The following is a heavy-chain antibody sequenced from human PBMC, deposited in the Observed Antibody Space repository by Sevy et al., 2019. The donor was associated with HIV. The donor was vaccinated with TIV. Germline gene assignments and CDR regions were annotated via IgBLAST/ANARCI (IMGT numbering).Heavy chain of an antibody. CDR3: AKDLGEVPWFGSLFAS. CDR2: ISGSGDST. J-gene: IGHJ4*02. V-gene: IGHV3-23*01. Sequence: GGSLRLSCPASGFTFKNYAMNWVRQAPGKGLEWVSSISGSGDSTYYADSVKGRFTISRDNSKNTLYLQMNSLRAEDTAVFYCAKDLGEVPWFGSLFASWGQGTPVTVSS. D-gene: IGHD3-10*01. CDR1: GFTFKNYA.